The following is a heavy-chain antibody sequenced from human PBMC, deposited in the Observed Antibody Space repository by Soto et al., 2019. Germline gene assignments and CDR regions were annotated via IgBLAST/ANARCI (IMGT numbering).Heavy chain of an antibody. D-gene: IGHD2-8*02. CDR3: AKKKITGPFYQ. J-gene: IGHJ4*02. CDR1: GGSISSYY. V-gene: IGHV4-59*12. Sequence: SETLSLTCTVSGGSISSYYWSWIRQPPGKGLERIGYIYYSGSTNYNPSLKSRITISVDTSKNQSSLKLTSVTAADTAVYYCAKKKITGPFYQWGQGTPV. CDR2: IYYSGST.